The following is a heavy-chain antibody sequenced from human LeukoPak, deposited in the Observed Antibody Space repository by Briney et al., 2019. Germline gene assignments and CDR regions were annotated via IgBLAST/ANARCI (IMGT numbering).Heavy chain of an antibody. CDR1: GGSIGSYY. Sequence: SETLSLTCTASGGSIGSYYWSWIRQPPGKGLEWIGFIYYSGSTNYNPSLKSRVTISVDTSKNQFSLKLSSVTAADTAMYYCARVVGGAVTSNCFDPWGQGTLVTVSS. V-gene: IGHV4-59*01. CDR2: IYYSGST. J-gene: IGHJ5*02. CDR3: ARVVGGAVTSNCFDP. D-gene: IGHD4-17*01.